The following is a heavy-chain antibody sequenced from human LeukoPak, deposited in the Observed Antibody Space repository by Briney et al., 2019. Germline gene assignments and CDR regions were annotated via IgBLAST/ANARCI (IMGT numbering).Heavy chain of an antibody. Sequence: SGPTLVKPTQTLTLSCTFSGFSLSTSGVGVGWIRQPPGKALEWLALIYWNDDKRYSPSLKSRLTITKDTSKNQVVLTMTNMDPVDTATYYCAHRSQVLVGATALYYFDYWGQGTLVTVSS. CDR2: IYWNDDK. J-gene: IGHJ4*02. CDR3: AHRSQVLVGATALYYFDY. CDR1: GFSLSTSGVG. V-gene: IGHV2-5*01. D-gene: IGHD1-26*01.